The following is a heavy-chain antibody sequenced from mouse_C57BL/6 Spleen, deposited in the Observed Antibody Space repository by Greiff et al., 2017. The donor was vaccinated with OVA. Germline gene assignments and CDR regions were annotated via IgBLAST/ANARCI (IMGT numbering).Heavy chain of an antibody. D-gene: IGHD1-1*01. Sequence: QVQLQQPGAELVKPGASVKMSCKASGYTFTSYWITWVKQRPGQGLEWIGDIYPGSGSTNYNEKFKGKATLTVDTSSSTAYMQLSSLTSEDSAVYYCAREVYYGSYYYAMDYWGQGTSVTVSS. CDR3: AREVYYGSYYYAMDY. J-gene: IGHJ4*01. CDR2: IYPGSGST. CDR1: GYTFTSYW. V-gene: IGHV1-55*01.